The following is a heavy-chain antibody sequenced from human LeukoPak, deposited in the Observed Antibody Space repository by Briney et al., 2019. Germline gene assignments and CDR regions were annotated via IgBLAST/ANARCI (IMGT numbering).Heavy chain of an antibody. J-gene: IGHJ4*02. CDR1: GFTFSSYC. V-gene: IGHV3-7*01. CDR3: ARGRYCSVGRSYWDY. CDR2: IKQDGSAM. Sequence: GGSLRLSCAASGFTFSSYCMNWVRQAPGKGLKGLANIKQDGSAMYYVDSVKGRFTISRDNAKNSLDLQMISLRAEDTAVYYCARGRYCSVGRSYWDYWGQGTLVTVSS. D-gene: IGHD2-15*01.